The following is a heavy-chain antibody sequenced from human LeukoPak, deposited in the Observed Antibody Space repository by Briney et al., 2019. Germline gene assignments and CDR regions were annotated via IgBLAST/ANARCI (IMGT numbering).Heavy chain of an antibody. V-gene: IGHV3-48*04. CDR3: ARLKRNGYYDSSGYYYFDY. CDR2: ISSSSSI. CDR1: GFTFSNYG. D-gene: IGHD3-22*01. Sequence: GGSLRLSCAASGFTFSNYGMNWVRQAPGKGLEWVSYISSSSSIYYADSVRGRFTISRDNAKNSLYLQMNSLRAEDTAVYYCARLKRNGYYDSSGYYYFDYWGQGTLVTVSS. J-gene: IGHJ4*02.